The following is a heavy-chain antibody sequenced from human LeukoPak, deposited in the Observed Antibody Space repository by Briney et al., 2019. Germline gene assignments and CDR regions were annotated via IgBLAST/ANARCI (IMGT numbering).Heavy chain of an antibody. CDR1: SYTFSSYG. CDR3: ARVSYDSSGYYHYPY. Sequence: GASVTVSCTASSYTFSSYGISWARQAPGQGLEWMGWISADDGNTKYPQKLQGRVTITRDTSTSTAYMELRSLRSDDTAVYYCARVSYDSSGYYHYPYWGQGTLVIVSS. J-gene: IGHJ4*02. V-gene: IGHV1-18*01. CDR2: ISADDGNT. D-gene: IGHD3-22*01.